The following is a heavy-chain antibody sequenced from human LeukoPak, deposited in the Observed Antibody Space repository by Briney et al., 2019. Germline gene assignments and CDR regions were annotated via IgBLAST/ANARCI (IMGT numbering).Heavy chain of an antibody. CDR1: GFTFSDYY. V-gene: IGHV3-11*04. CDR3: ARDLPYCGGDCLTFDY. J-gene: IGHJ4*02. Sequence: PGGSLRLSCAASGFTFSDYYMSWIRQAPGKGLEWVSYISSSSSTIYYADSVKGRFTISRDNAKNSLYLQMNSLRAEDTAVYYCARDLPYCGGDCLTFDYWGQGTLVTVSS. CDR2: ISSSSSTI. D-gene: IGHD2-21*01.